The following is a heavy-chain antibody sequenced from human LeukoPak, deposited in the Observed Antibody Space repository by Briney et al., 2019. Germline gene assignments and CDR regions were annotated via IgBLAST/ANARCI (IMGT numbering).Heavy chain of an antibody. Sequence: GGSLRLSCAASGFAFSTYAMIWVRQAPGKGLEWVSSISTGGRTYYIDSVKGRFTISRDNSKTTLYLQMNSLRAEDTAVYYCARGVGGYYFIAPFDYWGQGTLVTVSS. J-gene: IGHJ4*02. V-gene: IGHV3-23*01. CDR3: ARGVGGYYFIAPFDY. CDR2: ISTGGRT. D-gene: IGHD3-3*01. CDR1: GFAFSTYA.